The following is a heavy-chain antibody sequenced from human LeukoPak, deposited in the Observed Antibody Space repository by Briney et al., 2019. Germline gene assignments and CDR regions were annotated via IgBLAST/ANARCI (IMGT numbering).Heavy chain of an antibody. J-gene: IGHJ4*02. V-gene: IGHV4-30-2*01. CDR3: TRGGGYFDY. Sequence: SPSETLPLTCAVSGGSISSGGYAWNWIRQPPGKGLEWIGWIYHDGRAYYNPSLKSRVTMSVDRSKDQFSLKLSSVTAADTAVYYCTRGGGYFDYWGQGTLVTVSS. CDR2: IYHDGRA. D-gene: IGHD3-10*01. CDR1: GGSISSGGYA.